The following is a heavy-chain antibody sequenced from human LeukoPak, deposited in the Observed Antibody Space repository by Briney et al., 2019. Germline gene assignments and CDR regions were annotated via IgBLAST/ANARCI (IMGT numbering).Heavy chain of an antibody. V-gene: IGHV3-23*01. CDR3: ANRVALKNQIDY. J-gene: IGHJ4*02. CDR1: GFTFSSYA. Sequence: GGSLRLSCAASGFTFSSYAMSWVRQAPGKGLKWVSAISGSGGSTYYADSVKGRFTISRDNSKNTLYLQMNSLRAEDTAVYYCANRVALKNQIDYWGQGTLVTVSS. D-gene: IGHD1-14*01. CDR2: ISGSGGST.